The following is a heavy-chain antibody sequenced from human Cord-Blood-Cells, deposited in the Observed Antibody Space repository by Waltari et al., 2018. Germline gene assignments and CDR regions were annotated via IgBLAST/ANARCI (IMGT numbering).Heavy chain of an antibody. D-gene: IGHD7-27*01. J-gene: IGHJ3*02. V-gene: IGHV3-74*01. CDR3: AGDGGFNWGPDAFDI. CDR1: GFTFSSYW. CDR2: INSDGSST. Sequence: EVQLVESGGGLVQPGGSLRLSCAASGFTFSSYWMHWVRQAPGKGLVWVSRINSDGSSTSYADSVKGRFTISRDNAKNTLYLQMNSLRAEDTAVYYCAGDGGFNWGPDAFDIWGQGTMVTVSS.